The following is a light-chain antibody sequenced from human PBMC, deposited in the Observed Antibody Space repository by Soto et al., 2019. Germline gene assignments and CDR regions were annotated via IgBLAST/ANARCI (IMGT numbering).Light chain of an antibody. V-gene: IGKV3-20*01. CDR2: GAS. J-gene: IGKJ1*01. Sequence: EIVLTQSPGTLSVSPGEGATLSCRASQSINSFLAWYQQRRGQAPRLLIHGASNRATGIPDRFSGSGSGTDFTLTISRLEPEDFAVYYCQQYGGSPRTFGQGTKVDIK. CDR3: QQYGGSPRT. CDR1: QSINSF.